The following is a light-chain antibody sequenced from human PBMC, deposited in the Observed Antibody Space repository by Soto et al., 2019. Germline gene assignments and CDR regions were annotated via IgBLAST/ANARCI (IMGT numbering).Light chain of an antibody. CDR2: EVS. CDR3: MSYASSSTLFV. Sequence: QSALTQPASVSGAPGQSITISCTGSSSDVGGYNYVPWYQQHPGKAPKLMIYEVSNRPSGVSNRFSGSKSGNTASLTISGLQAEDEADYYCMSYASSSTLFVFGTGTQVTVL. J-gene: IGLJ1*01. CDR1: SSDVGGYNY. V-gene: IGLV2-14*01.